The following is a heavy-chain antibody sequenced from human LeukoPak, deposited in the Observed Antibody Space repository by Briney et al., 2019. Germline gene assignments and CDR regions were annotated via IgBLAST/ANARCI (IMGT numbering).Heavy chain of an antibody. Sequence: GESLQISCKGSGYRFTSYWIGWGRQLPGKGLEWMGIIYPGDSDTRYSPSFQGQVTISADKSIRTAYLQWSSLKASDSAMYYCARRGEYSYGEGSSGWGGMDVWGQGTTVTVSS. J-gene: IGHJ6*02. CDR1: GYRFTSYW. D-gene: IGHD5-18*01. CDR3: ARRGEYSYGEGSSGWGGMDV. V-gene: IGHV5-51*01. CDR2: IYPGDSDT.